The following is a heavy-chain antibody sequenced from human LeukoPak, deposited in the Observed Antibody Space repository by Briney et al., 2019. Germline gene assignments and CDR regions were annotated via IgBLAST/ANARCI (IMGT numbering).Heavy chain of an antibody. CDR2: ITSGTTYI. Sequence: GGSLRLSCAASGFTFSDYNMNWVRQSPGKGLEWVSSITSGTTYIYYADSVRGRFTLSRDNAKNSLYLQMNSLRAEDAAVYYCARWPYSSSYYFDYWGQGTLVTVSS. D-gene: IGHD6-6*01. CDR3: ARWPYSSSYYFDY. J-gene: IGHJ4*02. CDR1: GFTFSDYN. V-gene: IGHV3-21*01.